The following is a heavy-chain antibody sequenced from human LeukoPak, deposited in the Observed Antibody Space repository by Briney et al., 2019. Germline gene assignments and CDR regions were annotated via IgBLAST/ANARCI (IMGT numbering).Heavy chain of an antibody. CDR2: IGWNSGSI. J-gene: IGHJ6*02. CDR1: GFTFGDYA. V-gene: IGHV3-9*01. CDR3: VKATYYYYGMDV. Sequence: GGSLRLSCAASGFTFGDYAMHWVRQAPGKGLEWVSRIGWNSGSIAYADSVKGRFTISRDNAKNSLYLQMNSLRAEDTALYYCVKATYYYYGMDVWGQGTTVTVSS.